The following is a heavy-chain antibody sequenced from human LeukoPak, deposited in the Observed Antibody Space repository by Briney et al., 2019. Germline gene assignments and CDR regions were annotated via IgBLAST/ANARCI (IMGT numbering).Heavy chain of an antibody. CDR3: ATMGYDSSGYYYHWFDP. J-gene: IGHJ5*02. V-gene: IGHV1-69*04. D-gene: IGHD3-22*01. CDR2: IIPILGIA. Sequence: SVKVSCKASGGTFSSYAISWVRQAPGQGLEWMGRIIPILGIANYAQKFQGRVTTTADKSTSTAYMELSSLRSEDTAVYYCATMGYDSSGYYYHWFDPWGQGTLVTVSS. CDR1: GGTFSSYA.